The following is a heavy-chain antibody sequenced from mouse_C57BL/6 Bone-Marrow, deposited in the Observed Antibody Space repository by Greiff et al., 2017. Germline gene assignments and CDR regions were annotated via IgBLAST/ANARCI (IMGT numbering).Heavy chain of an antibody. J-gene: IGHJ2*01. CDR1: GFNIKDDY. Sequence: VQLQQSGAELVRPGASVKLSCTASGFNIKDDYMHWVKQRPEQGLEWIGWIDPENGDTEYASKFQGKATITADTSSNTAYLQRSRLTSEETAVYYCRGTNYYGSKGYWGQGTTLTVSS. D-gene: IGHD1-1*01. CDR2: IDPENGDT. CDR3: RGTNYYGSKGY. V-gene: IGHV14-4*01.